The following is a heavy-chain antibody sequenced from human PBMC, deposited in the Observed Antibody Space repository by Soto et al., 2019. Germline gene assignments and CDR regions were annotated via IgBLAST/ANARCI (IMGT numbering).Heavy chain of an antibody. CDR3: TDMLAQWLPRD. D-gene: IGHD6-19*01. V-gene: IGHV4-39*01. Sequence: SETLSLTCTVSGGSISGSSYYWGWIRQPPGEGLEWIGTIFYSGAAYYNPSLTSRVTISVDTSRNQFSMKLNSVTAADTAVYYCTDMLAQWLPRDWGQGTLVTVSS. J-gene: IGHJ4*02. CDR2: IFYSGAA. CDR1: GGSISGSSYY.